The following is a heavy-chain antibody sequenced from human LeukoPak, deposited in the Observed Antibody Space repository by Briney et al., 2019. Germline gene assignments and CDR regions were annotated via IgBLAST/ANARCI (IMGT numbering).Heavy chain of an antibody. D-gene: IGHD1-26*01. J-gene: IGHJ4*02. CDR3: ARGEWELWN. Sequence: SETLSLTCTVSGWSINSFYWSWIRQPPGKGLEWIGYIFYTGSTTTNPSLKSRVTISIDTSKNQFSLKLSSVTAADTAVYYCARGEWELWNWGQGTLVTVSS. CDR2: IFYTGST. V-gene: IGHV4-59*01. CDR1: GWSINSFY.